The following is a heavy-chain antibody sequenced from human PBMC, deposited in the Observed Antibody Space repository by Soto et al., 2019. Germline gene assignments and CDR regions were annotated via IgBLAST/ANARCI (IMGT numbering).Heavy chain of an antibody. CDR1: GFPFSNYW. CDR3: ARDRGYDAHDYYYNAMDV. CDR2: IRGFSPYT. V-gene: IGHV3-21*01. D-gene: IGHD2-15*01. Sequence: GGSLRLSCAFSGFPFSNYWMHLVRQAPGKGLEWVSGIRGFSPYTFYAESVKGRFTISRDNAKNSLYLQMNSLRAEDTAVYYCARDRGYDAHDYYYNAMDVWGQGTTVTVSS. J-gene: IGHJ6*02.